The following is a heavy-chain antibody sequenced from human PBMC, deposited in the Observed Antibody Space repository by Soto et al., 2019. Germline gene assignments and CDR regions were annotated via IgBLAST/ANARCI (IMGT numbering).Heavy chain of an antibody. CDR1: GGSLSSFY. V-gene: IGHV4-59*01. CDR2: IYYSGST. Sequence: LETLSPPLTVSGGSLSSFYRGWIRQPSGKGLEWIGYIYYSGSTNYNPSLKSRVTISVDTSKNQFSLKLSSVTAADTAVYYCARAYGGYADYWGQGALVTVSS. J-gene: IGHJ4*02. D-gene: IGHD5-12*01. CDR3: ARAYGGYADY.